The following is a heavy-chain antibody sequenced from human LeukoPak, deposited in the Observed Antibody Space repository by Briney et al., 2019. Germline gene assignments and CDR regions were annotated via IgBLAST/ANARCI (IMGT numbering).Heavy chain of an antibody. V-gene: IGHV1-2*02. D-gene: IGHD6-19*01. CDR2: INPNSGGT. J-gene: IGHJ6*03. CDR3: ARDGIAVAARRGVHYYYYYMDV. Sequence: ASVKVSCKVSGYTLTELSMHWVRQAPGKGLEWMGWINPNSGGTNYAQKFQGRVTMTRDTSISTAYMELSRLRSDDTAVYYCARDGIAVAARRGVHYYYYYMDVWGKGTTVTISS. CDR1: GYTLTELS.